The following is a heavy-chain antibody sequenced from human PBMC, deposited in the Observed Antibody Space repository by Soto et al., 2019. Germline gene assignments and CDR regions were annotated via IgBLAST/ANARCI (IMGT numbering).Heavy chain of an antibody. CDR1: GFTFNNYG. Sequence: GGSLRLSCAASGFTFNNYGMHWVRQAPGKGLEWVALIWHDGSNKGYADSVKGRFAISRDNSKNTLNLQMNSLRVEDTAVYYCTRAAIKGELLDYWGQGTQVTVSS. CDR2: IWHDGSNK. J-gene: IGHJ4*02. CDR3: TRAAIKGELLDY. V-gene: IGHV3-33*01. D-gene: IGHD1-26*01.